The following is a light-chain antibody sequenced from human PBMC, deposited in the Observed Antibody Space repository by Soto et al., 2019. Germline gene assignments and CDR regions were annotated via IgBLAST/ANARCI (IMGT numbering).Light chain of an antibody. J-gene: IGLJ1*01. V-gene: IGLV1-44*01. CDR2: SDD. CDR1: ISNIGSKT. Sequence: SGLTHPPTPSGTPRQGVTISCSGSISNIGSKTVKWYRQILGMAHQLIIYSDDERSSGVGDRFSGSKSGTSASLAISGLQAENVGDNYCEAWDDRLTGYVFGTGTQVT. CDR3: EAWDDRLTGYV.